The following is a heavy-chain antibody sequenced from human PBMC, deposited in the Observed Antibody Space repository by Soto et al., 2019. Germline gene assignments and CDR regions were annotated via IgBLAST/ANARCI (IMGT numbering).Heavy chain of an antibody. Sequence: QVQLQQWGAGLLKPSETLSLTCAVYGGSFSGYQWSWIRQTPGKGLEWIGEINDSGNINYNPSLKSPVTILRDTPKKQISLKLSAVTAADSAVYYGARGLILWFGELSRRGGYYYYMDVWGKGTTVTVAS. CDR1: GGSFSGYQ. D-gene: IGHD3-10*01. J-gene: IGHJ6*03. V-gene: IGHV4-34*01. CDR2: INDSGNI. CDR3: ARGLILWFGELSRRGGYYYYMDV.